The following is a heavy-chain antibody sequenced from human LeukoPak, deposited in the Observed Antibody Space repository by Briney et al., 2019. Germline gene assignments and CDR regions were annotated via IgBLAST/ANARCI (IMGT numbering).Heavy chain of an antibody. CDR1: GGTFSSYA. Sequence: SVKVSCKASGGTFSSYAISWVRQAPGQGLEGMGRSIPIFGTANYAQKFQGRVTIPAEESTSTAYMELSSLRSEGTAVYYCARSIVVVVAAAYYFDYWGQGTLVTVSS. CDR2: SIPIFGTA. D-gene: IGHD2-15*01. CDR3: ARSIVVVVAAAYYFDY. V-gene: IGHV1-69*13. J-gene: IGHJ4*02.